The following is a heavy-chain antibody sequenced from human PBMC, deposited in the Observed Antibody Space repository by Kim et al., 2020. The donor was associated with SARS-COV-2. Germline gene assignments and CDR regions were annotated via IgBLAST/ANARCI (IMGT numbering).Heavy chain of an antibody. CDR3: ASGALWFGEFGFDP. CDR1: GGSISSSSYY. CDR2: IYYSGST. V-gene: IGHV4-39*01. D-gene: IGHD3-10*01. Sequence: SETLSLTCTVSGGSISSSSYYWGWIRQPPGKGLEWIGSIYYSGSTYYNPSLKSRVTISVDTSKNQFSLKLSSVTAADTAVYYCASGALWFGEFGFDPWGQGTLFTVSS. J-gene: IGHJ5*02.